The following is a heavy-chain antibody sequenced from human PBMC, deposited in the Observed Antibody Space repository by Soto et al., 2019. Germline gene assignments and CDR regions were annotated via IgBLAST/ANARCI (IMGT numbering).Heavy chain of an antibody. CDR2: IRVGGGDT. V-gene: IGHV3-23*01. CDR1: GFTFSSSA. J-gene: IGHJ5*02. D-gene: IGHD2-15*01. CDR3: AKCYVVTVRTRGWCNWFDP. Sequence: EVRLLESGGGLAQPGGSRRLSCAASGFTFSSSAMNWVRQAPGKGLEWVASIRVGGGDTFYADSVRGRFTGSRDISKNTLSLQMNSLRSEDTAIYYCAKCYVVTVRTRGWCNWFDPWGQGPVVTVSS.